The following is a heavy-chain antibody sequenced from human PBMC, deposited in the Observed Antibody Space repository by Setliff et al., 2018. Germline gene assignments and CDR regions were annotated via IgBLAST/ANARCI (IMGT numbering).Heavy chain of an antibody. D-gene: IGHD2-2*03. CDR2: IYTSGST. V-gene: IGHV4-4*08. J-gene: IGHJ3*02. CDR3: VRVEAGYCSSTSCYVVGAFDI. Sequence: SQTLSLTCTVSGGSISSNYWSWVRQPPGKGLEWIGYIYTSGSTNYNPSLKSGGTISVDTSRNQFSLKLSSVTAADTAVYYCVRVEAGYCSSTSCYVVGAFDIWGQGTMVTVSS. CDR1: GGSISSNY.